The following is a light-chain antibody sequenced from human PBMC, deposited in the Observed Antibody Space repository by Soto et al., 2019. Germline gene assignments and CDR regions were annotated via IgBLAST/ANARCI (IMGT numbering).Light chain of an antibody. J-gene: IGKJ4*01. CDR3: QKYNSPPLT. CDR2: AAS. Sequence: DIQMTQSPSSMSASIGDRVTITCRASQGISNYLACYQQNSGKVPKRLIYAASNLQSGVPSRFSGSGSGTDFTLAISSLQPEDIGTYYCQKYNSPPLTFGGRKSVETK. V-gene: IGKV1-27*01. CDR1: QGISNY.